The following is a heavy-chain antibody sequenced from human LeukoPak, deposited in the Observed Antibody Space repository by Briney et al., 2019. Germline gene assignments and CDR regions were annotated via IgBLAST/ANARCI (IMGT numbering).Heavy chain of an antibody. V-gene: IGHV3-11*06. CDR2: ISSSSSYI. CDR1: GFSFSDYY. CDR3: ARALTYYYDSSGYPDY. D-gene: IGHD3-22*01. Sequence: GGSLRLSCAASGFSFSDYYLSWIRQAPGKGLEWVSSISSSSSYIYYADSVKGRFTISRDNAKNSLYLQMNSLRAEDTAVYYCARALTYYYDSSGYPDYWGQGTLVTVSS. J-gene: IGHJ4*02.